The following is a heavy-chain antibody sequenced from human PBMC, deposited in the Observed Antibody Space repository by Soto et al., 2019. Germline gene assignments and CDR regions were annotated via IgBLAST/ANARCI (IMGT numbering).Heavy chain of an antibody. V-gene: IGHV1-69*02. J-gene: IGHJ6*03. D-gene: IGHD1-26*01. CDR3: ARERVGEYYYYIDV. CDR2: IIPILGIA. Sequence: QVQLVQSGAEVKKPGSSVKVSCKASGGTFSSYTISWVRQAPGQGLEWMGRIIPILGIANYAQKFQGRVTITADKSTSTAYMELSSLRSEDTAVYYCARERVGEYYYYIDVWGKGTTVTVSS. CDR1: GGTFSSYT.